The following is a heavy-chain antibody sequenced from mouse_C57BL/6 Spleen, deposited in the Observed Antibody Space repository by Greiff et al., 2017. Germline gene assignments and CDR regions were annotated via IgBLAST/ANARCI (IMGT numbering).Heavy chain of an antibody. CDR3: ARYSNQFAY. CDR1: GYTFTSYW. J-gene: IGHJ3*01. V-gene: IGHV1-61*01. CDR2: IYPSDSET. Sequence: VQLQQPGAELVRPGSSVKLSCKASGYTFTSYWLDWVKQRPGQGLEWIGNIYPSDSETHYNQKFKDKATLTVDKSSSTAYMQLSSLTSEDSAVYYCARYSNQFAYWGQGTLVTVSA. D-gene: IGHD2-5*01.